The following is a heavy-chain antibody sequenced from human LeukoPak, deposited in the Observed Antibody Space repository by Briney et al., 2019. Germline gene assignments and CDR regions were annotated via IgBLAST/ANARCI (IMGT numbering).Heavy chain of an antibody. CDR3: ASLTWGHPGY. Sequence: PGTSLRLSCAASGFTFTSYGMHWVRQAPGKGLEWVALITYDGYYKYYSDSVKGRFTISSDTSKNTLYLQMNSLRAEDTAVYYCASLTWGHPGYWGQGTLVTVSS. J-gene: IGHJ4*02. CDR1: GFTFTSYG. CDR2: ITYDGYYK. D-gene: IGHD3-16*01. V-gene: IGHV3-30*03.